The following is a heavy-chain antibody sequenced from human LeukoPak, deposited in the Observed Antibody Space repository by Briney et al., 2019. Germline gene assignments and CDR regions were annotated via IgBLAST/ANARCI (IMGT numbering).Heavy chain of an antibody. CDR1: GYTFTGYY. J-gene: IGHJ4*02. CDR3: AKSGYNRFDY. CDR2: INPNSGGT. Sequence: ASVKVSCKASGYTFTGYYMHWVRQAPGQGLERMGWINPNSGGTNYAQKFQGRVTMTRDTSISTAYMELSSLRSEDTAVYYCAKSGYNRFDYWGQGTLVTVSS. V-gene: IGHV1-2*02. D-gene: IGHD5-24*01.